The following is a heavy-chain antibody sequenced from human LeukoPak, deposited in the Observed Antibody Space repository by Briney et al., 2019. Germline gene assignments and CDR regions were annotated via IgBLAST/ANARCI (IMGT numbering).Heavy chain of an antibody. D-gene: IGHD5-24*01. CDR2: ISSSSSYI. Sequence: KTSETLSLTCTVSGGSISSSSYYWGWIRQPPGKGLEWVSSISSSSSYIYYADSVKGRFTISRDNAKNSLYLQMNSLRAEDTAVYYCARDRALGDGYSYWGQGTLVTVSS. CDR1: GGSISSSS. CDR3: ARDRALGDGYSY. J-gene: IGHJ4*02. V-gene: IGHV3-21*01.